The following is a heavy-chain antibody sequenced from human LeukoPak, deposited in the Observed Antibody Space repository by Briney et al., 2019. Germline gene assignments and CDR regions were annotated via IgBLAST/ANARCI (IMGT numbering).Heavy chain of an antibody. D-gene: IGHD5-18*01. J-gene: IGHJ5*02. CDR2: ISGSGGST. V-gene: IGHV3-23*01. CDR1: GGTFSSYD. Sequence: SGGTFSSYDMRXGGQAPGEGVEGVSGISGSGGSTYYADSVKGRFTISRDNSKNRLYLQMNTLTAEDTAVYYCAKTPWIHNHLLGWFDPWGQGTLVTVSS. CDR3: AKTPWIHNHLLGWFDP.